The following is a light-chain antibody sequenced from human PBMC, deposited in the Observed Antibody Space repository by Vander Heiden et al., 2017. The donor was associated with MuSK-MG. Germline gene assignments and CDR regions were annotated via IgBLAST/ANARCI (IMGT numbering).Light chain of an antibody. Sequence: QSALTQPASVSGSPGQSITIPCTGTSRDVGSYNLVSWYQKHPGKAPKLMIYEGSKRPSGVSNRFSGSKSGNTASLTISGLQAEDEADYYCCSYAGSSTLVVFGGGTKLTVL. CDR3: CSYAGSSTLVV. J-gene: IGLJ2*01. CDR1: SRDVGSYNL. V-gene: IGLV2-23*01. CDR2: EGS.